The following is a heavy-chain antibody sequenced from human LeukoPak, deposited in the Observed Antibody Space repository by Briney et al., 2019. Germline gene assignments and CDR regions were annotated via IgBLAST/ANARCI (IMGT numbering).Heavy chain of an antibody. D-gene: IGHD3-3*01. Sequence: ASVKVSCKASGYTFTGYYMHWVRQAPGQGLEWMGWINPNSGGTNYAQKFQGWVTMTRDTSISTAYMELSRLRSDDTAVYYCARERVPSDDYYYYGMDVWGQGTTVTVSS. J-gene: IGHJ6*02. CDR1: GYTFTGYY. CDR3: ARERVPSDDYYYYGMDV. CDR2: INPNSGGT. V-gene: IGHV1-2*04.